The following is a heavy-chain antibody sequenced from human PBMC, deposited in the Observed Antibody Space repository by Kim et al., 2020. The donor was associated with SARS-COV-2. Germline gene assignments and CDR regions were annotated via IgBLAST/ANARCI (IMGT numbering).Heavy chain of an antibody. J-gene: IGHJ3*02. CDR2: INWNGGST. CDR3: ARAADIVLMVYASDAFDI. D-gene: IGHD2-8*01. CDR1: GFTFDDYG. V-gene: IGHV3-20*01. Sequence: GGSLRLSCAASGFTFDDYGMSWVRQAPGKGLEWVSGINWNGGSTGYADSVKGRFTISRDNAKNSLYLQMNSLRAEDTALYHCARAADIVLMVYASDAFDIWGQGTMVTVSS.